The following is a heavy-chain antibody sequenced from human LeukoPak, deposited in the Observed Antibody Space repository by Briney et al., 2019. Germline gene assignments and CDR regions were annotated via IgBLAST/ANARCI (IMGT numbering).Heavy chain of an antibody. D-gene: IGHD4-17*01. V-gene: IGHV4-59*08. CDR1: AGSINTYY. J-gene: IGHJ4*02. CDR2: IYYSGST. CDR3: ARHQGDYGATYYFDY. Sequence: PSETLSLTCTVSAGSINTYYWSWIRQPPGRGLEWIGYIYYSGSTNYNPSLKSRVTMSVDTSKNQFSPRLSSVTAADTAVYYCARHQGDYGATYYFDYWGQGTLVTVSS.